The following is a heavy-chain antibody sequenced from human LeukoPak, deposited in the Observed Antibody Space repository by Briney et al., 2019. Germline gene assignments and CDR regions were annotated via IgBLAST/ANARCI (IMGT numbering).Heavy chain of an antibody. J-gene: IGHJ4*02. Sequence: PSETLSLTCTVSGGSISSDYWSWIRQPPGKGLEWIGYIYYIGSTNYNPSLKSRITISVDTSKSHFSLELSSVTAADTAVYYCARVVGATGSSDYWGQGTLVTVSS. V-gene: IGHV4-59*01. CDR2: IYYIGST. D-gene: IGHD1-26*01. CDR3: ARVVGATGSSDY. CDR1: GGSISSDY.